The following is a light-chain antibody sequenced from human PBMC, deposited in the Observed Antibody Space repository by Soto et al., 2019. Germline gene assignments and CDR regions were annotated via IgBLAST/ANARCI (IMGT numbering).Light chain of an antibody. CDR2: DTS. CDR1: QSVSNNY. J-gene: IGKJ1*01. Sequence: EIVLTQSPGTLSLSPGERATLSCRASQSVSNNYLAWFQQTPGQAPRLLIYDTSRRATGIPDRFSGSGSGTEFTLSISRLEPEDYAMYYCQQYGTSPRTFGQGTKVEIK. V-gene: IGKV3-20*01. CDR3: QQYGTSPRT.